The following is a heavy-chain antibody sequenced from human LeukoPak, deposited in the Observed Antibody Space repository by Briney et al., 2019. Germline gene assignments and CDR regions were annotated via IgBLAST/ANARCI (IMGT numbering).Heavy chain of an antibody. D-gene: IGHD5-18*01. V-gene: IGHV3-48*01. CDR2: ISSSSGTI. J-gene: IGHJ4*02. CDR1: GFIFSNYN. Sequence: GGSLRLSCAASGFIFSNYNMNWVSQTPGEGLEWLSYISSSSGTIYYADSVKGRFTISGDNAKNSLYLQMNSLRAEDTAVYYCARALGYSYGYAVDYWGQGTLVTVSS. CDR3: ARALGYSYGYAVDY.